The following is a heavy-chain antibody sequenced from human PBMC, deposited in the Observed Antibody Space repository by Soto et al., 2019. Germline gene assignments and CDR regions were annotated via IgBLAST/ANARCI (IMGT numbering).Heavy chain of an antibody. Sequence: SETLSLTCTVSGGSISSYYWSWIRQPPGKGLEWIGYIYYSGSTNYNPSLKSRVTISVDTSKNQFSLKLSSVTAADTAVYYCAREHLGISGDVFDIWGQGTMVTVSS. CDR1: GGSISSYY. CDR3: AREHLGISGDVFDI. CDR2: IYYSGST. D-gene: IGHD7-27*01. J-gene: IGHJ3*02. V-gene: IGHV4-59*01.